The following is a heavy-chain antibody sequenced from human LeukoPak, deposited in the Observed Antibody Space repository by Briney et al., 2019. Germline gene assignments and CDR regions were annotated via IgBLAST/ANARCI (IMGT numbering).Heavy chain of an antibody. D-gene: IGHD3-16*01. CDR1: GFSFSGST. V-gene: IGHV3-73*01. CDR2: IIRDSNNYAN. J-gene: IGHJ4*02. Sequence: PAGTLSLSCAASGFSFSGSTFHGVRPASGKGRVWGGHIIRDSNNYANTYTASVTGRITISRDDSKNTAFLQMDSLKTEDTAVYFCARRGGSPPYFDYWGQGTLVTVSS. CDR3: ARRGGSPPYFDY.